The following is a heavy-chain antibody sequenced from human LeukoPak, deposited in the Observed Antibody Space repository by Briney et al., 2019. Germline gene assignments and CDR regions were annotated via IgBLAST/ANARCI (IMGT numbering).Heavy chain of an antibody. J-gene: IGHJ1*01. V-gene: IGHV4-4*02. CDR3: ARASEVTMVRGVKGSYFQH. CDR1: GGSISSSNW. D-gene: IGHD3-10*01. CDR2: IYHSGST. Sequence: ASETLSLTCAVSGGSISSSNWWSWVRQPPGMGLEWIGEIYHSGSTNYNPSLKSRVTISVDKSKNQFSLKLGSVTAADTAVYYCARASEVTMVRGVKGSYFQHWGQGTLVTVSS.